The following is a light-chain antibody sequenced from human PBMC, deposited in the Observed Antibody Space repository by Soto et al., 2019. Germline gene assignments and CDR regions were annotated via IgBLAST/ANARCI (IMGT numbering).Light chain of an antibody. J-gene: IGKJ1*01. CDR3: QQYGSSPPRT. CDR1: QSVSNDF. V-gene: IGKV3-20*01. CDR2: GAS. Sequence: EIVLTQSPGILSSSPGERATLSCRASQSVSNDFLAWYQQKPGQAPRLLIYGASTRATDVPDRFSGSGSGADFTLSISRLEPEDFAVYYCQQYGSSPPRTFGQGTKVDIK.